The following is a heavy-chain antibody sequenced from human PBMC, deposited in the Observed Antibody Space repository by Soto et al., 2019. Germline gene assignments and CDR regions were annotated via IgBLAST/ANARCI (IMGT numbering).Heavy chain of an antibody. J-gene: IGHJ4*02. V-gene: IGHV3-21*01. D-gene: IGHD3-3*01. CDR2: ISRAGQHI. Sequence: EVQLVESGGGLVKPGGSLRLSCAASGFSFSSYTMSWVRQPPGRGLEWVSSISRAGQHIFYADSVRGRFTISRDNAKNSVYLKLNSLGAEDSGVYYCRWEEYYDWGQGTLVTVSS. CDR3: RWEEYYD. CDR1: GFSFSSYT.